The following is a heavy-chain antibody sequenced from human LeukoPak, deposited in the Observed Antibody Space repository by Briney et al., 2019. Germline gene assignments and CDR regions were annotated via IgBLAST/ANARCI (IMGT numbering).Heavy chain of an antibody. V-gene: IGHV4-38-2*01. D-gene: IGHD6-13*01. CDR2: IYHSGST. CDR1: GYFISSGYC. CDR3: ARGSSSSWYSAYYFDY. J-gene: IGHJ4*02. Sequence: SETLSLTCAVSGYFISSGYCWGWIRQPPEKGLEWIGSIYHSGSTYYNPSLKSRVSISMDTSKNQFSLRLSSVTAADTAVYYCARGSSSSWYSAYYFDYWGQGTLVTVSS.